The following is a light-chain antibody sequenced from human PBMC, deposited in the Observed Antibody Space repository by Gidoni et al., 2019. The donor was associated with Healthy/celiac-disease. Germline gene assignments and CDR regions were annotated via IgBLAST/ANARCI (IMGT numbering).Light chain of an antibody. CDR1: QSISSW. CDR3: QQYNSYSPT. Sequence: DIQMTQSPSTLSASVGDRVTITCRPSQSISSWLAWYQQKPGKAPKLLSYKASSLESGVPSRFSGSGSGTEFTLTSSSLQPDDFATYYCQQYNSYSPTFGQGTKVEIK. CDR2: KAS. J-gene: IGKJ1*01. V-gene: IGKV1-5*03.